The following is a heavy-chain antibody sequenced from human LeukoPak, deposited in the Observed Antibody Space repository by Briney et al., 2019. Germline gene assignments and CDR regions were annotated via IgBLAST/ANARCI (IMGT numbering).Heavy chain of an antibody. D-gene: IGHD3-16*01. V-gene: IGHV3-33*08. CDR1: GFTFSSYS. CDR3: ARGPGGRTSLYYYGMDV. CDR2: IWYDGSNE. J-gene: IGHJ6*02. Sequence: GGSLRLSCAASGFTFSSYSMHWVRQAPGKGLEWVALIWYDGSNEYYADSVKGRFTISRDNSENTLYLQMNSLRAEDTAVYYCARGPGGRTSLYYYGMDVWGQGTTVTVSS.